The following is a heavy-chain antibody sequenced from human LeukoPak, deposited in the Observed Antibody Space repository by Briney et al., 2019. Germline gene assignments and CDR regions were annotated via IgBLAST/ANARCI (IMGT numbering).Heavy chain of an antibody. CDR1: GFTFSSYG. CDR2: IRYDGSNK. CDR3: AKAPGGYSYGYGGIDY. Sequence: GGSLKLSCAASGFTFSSYGMHWVRQAPGKGLEWVAFIRYDGSNKYYADSVKGRFTISRDNSKNTLYLQMNSLRAEDTAVYYCAKAPGGYSYGYGGIDYWGQGTLVTVSS. J-gene: IGHJ4*02. D-gene: IGHD5-18*01. V-gene: IGHV3-30*02.